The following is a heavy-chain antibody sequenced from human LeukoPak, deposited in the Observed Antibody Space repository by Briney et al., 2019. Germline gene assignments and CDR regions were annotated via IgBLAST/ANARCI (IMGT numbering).Heavy chain of an antibody. Sequence: PSETLSLTCTVSGGSISSYYWSWIRQPPGKGLEWIGYIYYSGSTNYNPSPKSRVTISVDTSKNQFSLKLSSVTAADTAVYYCARASGSGYYVSRHPFDYWGQGTLVTVSS. CDR3: ARASGSGYYVSRHPFDY. CDR2: IYYSGST. V-gene: IGHV4-59*01. CDR1: GGSISSYY. J-gene: IGHJ4*02. D-gene: IGHD3-3*01.